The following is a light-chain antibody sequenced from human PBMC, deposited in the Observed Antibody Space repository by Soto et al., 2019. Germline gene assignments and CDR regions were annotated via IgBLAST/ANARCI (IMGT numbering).Light chain of an antibody. J-gene: IGLJ1*01. V-gene: IGLV1-40*01. CDR3: QSYDRSLSGLYV. CDR2: GNS. CDR1: SSNIGAGYD. Sequence: QSVLTQLPSVYGAPGQRVTISCTGSSSNIGAGYDVHWYQQLPGTAPKLLIYGNSNRPSGVPDRFSGSKSGTSASLAITGLQAEDEADYYCQSYDRSLSGLYVFGTGTKVTVL.